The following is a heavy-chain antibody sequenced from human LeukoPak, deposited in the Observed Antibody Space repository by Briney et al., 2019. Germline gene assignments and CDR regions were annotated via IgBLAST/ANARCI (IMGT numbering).Heavy chain of an antibody. CDR3: ARDPSNSSGWKTWFDP. CDR2: INPNSGDT. V-gene: IGHV1-2*02. J-gene: IGHJ5*02. D-gene: IGHD6-19*01. Sequence: ASVKVSCKASGYTFTGYYMHWVRQAPGQGLEWMGWINPNSGDTNYAQKFQGRVTMTKDTSASTAYMELRSLRSDDTAVYYCARDPSNSSGWKTWFDPWGQGTLVTVSS. CDR1: GYTFTGYY.